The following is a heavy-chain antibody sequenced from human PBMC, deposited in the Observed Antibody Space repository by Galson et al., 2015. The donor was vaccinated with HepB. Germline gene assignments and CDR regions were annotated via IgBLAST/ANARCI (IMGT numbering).Heavy chain of an antibody. D-gene: IGHD6-6*01. CDR3: AREWTAARLHWWFDP. CDR1: GDSVSSNSAA. Sequence: CAISGDSVSSNSAAWNWIRQSPSRGLEWLGRTYYRSKWYNDYAVSVKSRITINPDTSKNQFSLQLNSVTPEDTAVYYCAREWTAARLHWWFDPWGQGTLVTVSS. J-gene: IGHJ5*02. V-gene: IGHV6-1*01. CDR2: TYYRSKWYN.